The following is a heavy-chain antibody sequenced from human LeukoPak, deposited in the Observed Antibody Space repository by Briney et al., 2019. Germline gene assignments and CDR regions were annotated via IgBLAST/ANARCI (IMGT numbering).Heavy chain of an antibody. CDR1: GVTFSSYG. D-gene: IGHD2-2*01. J-gene: IGHJ5*02. CDR2: IRYDGSNK. V-gene: IGHV3-30*02. CDR3: AKDHIVVVPAATNWFDP. Sequence: GGSLRLSCAASGVTFSSYGMHWVRQAPGKGLEWVAFIRYDGSNKYYADSVKGRFTISRDNSKNTLYLQMNSLRAEDTAVYYCAKDHIVVVPAATNWFDPWGQGTLVTVSS.